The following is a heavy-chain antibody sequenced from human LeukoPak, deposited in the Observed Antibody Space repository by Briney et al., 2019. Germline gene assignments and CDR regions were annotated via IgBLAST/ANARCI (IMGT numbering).Heavy chain of an antibody. CDR3: ARGGYNTGWEFDY. J-gene: IGHJ4*02. D-gene: IGHD6-19*01. V-gene: IGHV1-2*02. CDR1: EHTFTGYC. CDR2: INPNSGAT. Sequence: ASVKVSCKASEHTFTGYCMHWLRQAPGQGLEWMGWINPNSGATDYAQKFQGRVIMTRDTSISTVYVELTRLRSDDTAVYYCARGGYNTGWEFDYWGQGTLVTVSS.